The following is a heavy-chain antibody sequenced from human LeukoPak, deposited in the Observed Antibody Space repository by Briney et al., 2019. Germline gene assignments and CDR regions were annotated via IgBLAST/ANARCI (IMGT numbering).Heavy chain of an antibody. CDR2: INWNGGST. J-gene: IGHJ4*02. CDR1: GFTSDDYG. V-gene: IGHV3-20*04. D-gene: IGHD6-13*01. CDR3: ARLKAAAGSNFDY. Sequence: RSGGSLRLSCAASGFTSDDYGMSWVRQAPGKGLEWVSGINWNGGSTSYADSVKGRFTISRDTAKNSLYLQMNSLRAEDTALYYCARLKAAAGSNFDYWGQGTLVTVSS.